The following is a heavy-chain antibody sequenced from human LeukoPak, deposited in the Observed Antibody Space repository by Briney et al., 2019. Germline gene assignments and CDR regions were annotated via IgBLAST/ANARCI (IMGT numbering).Heavy chain of an antibody. CDR3: ARASYSSGWYSLYYYYYMDV. CDR1: GYTFTGYY. CDR2: INPNSGGT. Sequence: ASVKVSCKASGYTFTGYYIHWVRQAPGQGLEWMGWINPNSGGTNYAQKFQGRVTMTRDTSISTAYMELSRLRSDDTAVYYCARASYSSGWYSLYYYYYMDVWGKGTTVTVSS. V-gene: IGHV1-2*02. J-gene: IGHJ6*03. D-gene: IGHD6-19*01.